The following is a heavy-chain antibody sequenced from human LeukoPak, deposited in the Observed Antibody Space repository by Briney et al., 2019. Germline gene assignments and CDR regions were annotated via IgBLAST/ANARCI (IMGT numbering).Heavy chain of an antibody. J-gene: IGHJ5*02. Sequence: GASVKVSCKASGYTFTNNFMHWVRQAPGQGLEWIGIINPSGDNTWYAQKFQGRVTMTRDMATSTNYLEVSSLRSEDTAVYYCARDNSLRDTAWWFDPWGQGTLVTVFS. CDR2: INPSGDNT. CDR1: GYTFTNNF. V-gene: IGHV1-46*01. D-gene: IGHD5-24*01. CDR3: ARDNSLRDTAWWFDP.